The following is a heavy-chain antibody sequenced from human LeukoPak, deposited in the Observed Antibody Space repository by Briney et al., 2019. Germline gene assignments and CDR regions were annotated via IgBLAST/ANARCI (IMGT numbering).Heavy chain of an antibody. J-gene: IGHJ5*02. Sequence: GGSLRLSWEASGLTFSNSWMHWVRQIPGKGPVWVSRMYGDMRDISYADSVKGRFTISRDNAKNTVYLQMNSLRGEDTAVYYCARDLGLRGSTWGQGTLVTVSS. CDR2: MYGDMRDI. V-gene: IGHV3-74*01. D-gene: IGHD5-12*01. CDR1: GLTFSNSW. CDR3: ARDLGLRGST.